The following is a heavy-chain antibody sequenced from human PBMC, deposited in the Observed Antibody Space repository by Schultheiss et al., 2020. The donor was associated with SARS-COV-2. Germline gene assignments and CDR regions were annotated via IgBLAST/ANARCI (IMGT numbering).Heavy chain of an antibody. J-gene: IGHJ4*02. CDR3: AKGAGTTSPDY. CDR2: ISYDGSNK. Sequence: GESLKISCAASGFTFSNYAMHWVRQAPGKGLEWVAVISYDGSNKYYADSVKGRFTISRDNSKNTLYLQMSSLRPEDTAVYYCAKGAGTTSPDYWGQGTLVTVSS. V-gene: IGHV3-30*04. D-gene: IGHD3-10*01. CDR1: GFTFSNYA.